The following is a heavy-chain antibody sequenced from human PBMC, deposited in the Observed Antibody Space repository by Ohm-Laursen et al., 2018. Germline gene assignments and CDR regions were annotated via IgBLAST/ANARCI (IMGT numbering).Heavy chain of an antibody. CDR3: ARDHTATDY. V-gene: IGHV3-30*03. CDR2: ISYDGSNK. CDR1: GFTFSSYG. Sequence: RSLRLSCAAAGFTFSSYGMHWVRQAPGKGLEWVAVISYDGSNKYYADSVKGRFTISRDNSKNTLYLQMNSLRAEDTAVYYCARDHTATDYWGQGTLVTVSS. D-gene: IGHD5-18*01. J-gene: IGHJ4*02.